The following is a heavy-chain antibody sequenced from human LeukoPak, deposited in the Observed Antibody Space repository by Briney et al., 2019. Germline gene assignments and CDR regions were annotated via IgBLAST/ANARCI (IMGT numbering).Heavy chain of an antibody. V-gene: IGHV3-23*01. CDR3: AKELRGYSYGLRNNWFDP. Sequence: GSLRLSCAASGFTFSSYVMRWVRQAPGKGLEWVSGISGSGGTTYYADSVKGRFTISRDNSKNTLYLQMNSLRAEDTAVYYCAKELRGYSYGLRNNWFDPWGQGTQVTVSS. D-gene: IGHD5-18*01. CDR2: ISGSGGTT. CDR1: GFTFSSYV. J-gene: IGHJ5*02.